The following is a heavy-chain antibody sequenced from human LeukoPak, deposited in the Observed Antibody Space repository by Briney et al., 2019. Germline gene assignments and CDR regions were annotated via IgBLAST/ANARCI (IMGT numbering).Heavy chain of an antibody. CDR3: AREGRYSSGWPD. J-gene: IGHJ4*02. D-gene: IGHD6-19*01. V-gene: IGHV1-46*01. CDR2: INPSGGST. CDR1: GYTFTSYY. Sequence: ASVKVSCKASGYTFTSYYMNWVRQAPGQGLEWMRIINPSGGSTSYAQKFQGRVTMTRDTATSTVYMELNVLMSEDKAVYDCAREGRYSSGWPDWGQGTLVTVSS.